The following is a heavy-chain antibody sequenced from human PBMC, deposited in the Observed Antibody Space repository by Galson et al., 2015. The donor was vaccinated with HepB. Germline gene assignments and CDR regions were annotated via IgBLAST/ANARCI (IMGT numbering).Heavy chain of an antibody. CDR1: GFSLSNGRMG. V-gene: IGHV2-26*01. Sequence: PALVKPTQTLTLTCTVSGFSLSNGRMGVSWIRQPPGKALEWLAHIFSNDEKSYSTSLKSRLTISKDTSKSQVVLTMTNMDPVDTATYYCARMRVAVGEFDPWGQGTLVTVSS. CDR3: ARMRVAVGEFDP. CDR2: IFSNDEK. J-gene: IGHJ5*02. D-gene: IGHD6-19*01.